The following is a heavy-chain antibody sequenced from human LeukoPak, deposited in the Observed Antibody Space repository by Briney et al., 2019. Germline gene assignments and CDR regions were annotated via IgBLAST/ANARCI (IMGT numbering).Heavy chain of an antibody. CDR3: VRPVHTGPWGDTAMASYST. Sequence: SETLSLTCTVSGGSISSSCYYWGGIRQPPGKGLEWIGSIYYSGSTYYNPSLKSRVTISVDTSKNQFSLKLSSVTAADTAVYYCVRPVHTGPWGDTAMASYSTWGQGTLVTVSS. D-gene: IGHD5-18*01. J-gene: IGHJ5*02. CDR2: IYYSGST. V-gene: IGHV4-39*01. CDR1: GGSISSSCYY.